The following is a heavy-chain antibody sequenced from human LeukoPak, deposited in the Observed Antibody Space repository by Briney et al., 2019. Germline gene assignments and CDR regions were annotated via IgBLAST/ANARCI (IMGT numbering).Heavy chain of an antibody. CDR1: GGSVSSYY. J-gene: IGHJ6*03. V-gene: IGHV4-59*02. Sequence: PSETLSLTCTVSGGSVSSYYWSWIRQAPGKGLEWIGYIYYSGSTDYNPSLKSRVTISLDTSKNQFSLKVSSVTAADTAVYYCARDTYSGIYYPYYHYYYMDVWGKGTTVTVSS. CDR2: IYYSGST. D-gene: IGHD1-26*01. CDR3: ARDTYSGIYYPYYHYYYMDV.